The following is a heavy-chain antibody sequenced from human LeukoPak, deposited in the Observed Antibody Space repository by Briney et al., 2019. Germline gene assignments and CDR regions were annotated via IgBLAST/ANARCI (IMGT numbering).Heavy chain of an antibody. J-gene: IGHJ3*02. CDR3: ARSRYYDSSGYYAFDI. CDR1: GGTFSSYA. V-gene: IGHV1-69*01. D-gene: IGHD3-22*01. CDR2: IIPIFGTA. Sequence: GSSVKVSCKASGGTFSSYAISWVRQAPGQGLEWMGGIIPIFGTANYAQKFQGRVTITADESTSTAYMELSSLRSEDTAVYYCARSRYYDSSGYYAFDIWGQGTMVTVSS.